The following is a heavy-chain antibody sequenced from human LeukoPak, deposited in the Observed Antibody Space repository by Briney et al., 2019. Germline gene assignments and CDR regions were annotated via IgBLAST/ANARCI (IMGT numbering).Heavy chain of an antibody. J-gene: IGHJ4*02. V-gene: IGHV3-21*01. CDR3: ARDTALGEYFDY. D-gene: IGHD3-16*01. Sequence: GGSLRLSCAASGFTFSSYSMNWVRQAPGKGLEWVSSISSSSSYIYYADSVKGRFTISRDNAKNSLYLQMNSLRAEDTAVYYCARDTALGEYFDYWGQGTLVTVSS. CDR1: GFTFSSYS. CDR2: ISSSSSYI.